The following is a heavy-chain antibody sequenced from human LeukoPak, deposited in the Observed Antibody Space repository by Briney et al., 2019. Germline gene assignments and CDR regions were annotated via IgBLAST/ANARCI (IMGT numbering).Heavy chain of an antibody. CDR2: ISAYNGNT. Sequence: ASVTVSCKASGYTFTSYGISWVRQAPRQGLEWMGWISAYNGNTNYAQKLQGRVTMTTDTSTSTAYMELRSLRSDDTAVYYCARVSPYSSGWYLDYWGQGTLVTVSS. CDR1: GYTFTSYG. V-gene: IGHV1-18*01. CDR3: ARVSPYSSGWYLDY. D-gene: IGHD6-19*01. J-gene: IGHJ4*02.